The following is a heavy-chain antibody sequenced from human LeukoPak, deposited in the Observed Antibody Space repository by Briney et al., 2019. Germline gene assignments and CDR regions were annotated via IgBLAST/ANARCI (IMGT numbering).Heavy chain of an antibody. J-gene: IGHJ4*02. CDR3: ARDRDGSKFVDY. D-gene: IGHD5-24*01. CDR1: GFTFSNFY. V-gene: IGHV3-7*04. CDR2: IKQDGSEK. Sequence: PGGSLRLSCAASGFTFSNFYMSWVRQAPGKGLEWVANIKQDGSEKYYADSVKGRFTISRDNSKNTLSLQMNSLRPEDTAVYYCARDRDGSKFVDYWGQGTLVTVSS.